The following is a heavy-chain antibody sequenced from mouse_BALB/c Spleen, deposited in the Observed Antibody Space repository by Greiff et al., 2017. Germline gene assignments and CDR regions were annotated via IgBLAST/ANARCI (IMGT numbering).Heavy chain of an antibody. CDR2: ISSGSSTI. D-gene: IGHD2-12*01. J-gene: IGHJ2*01. CDR3: ARSANSYDMDY. V-gene: IGHV5-17*02. Sequence: EVQLVESGGGLVQPGGSRKLSCAASGFTFSSFGMHWVRQAPEKGLEWVAYISSGSSTIYYADTVKGRFTISRDNPKNTLFLQMTSLRSEDTAMYYCARSANSYDMDYWGQGTTLTVSS. CDR1: GFTFSSFG.